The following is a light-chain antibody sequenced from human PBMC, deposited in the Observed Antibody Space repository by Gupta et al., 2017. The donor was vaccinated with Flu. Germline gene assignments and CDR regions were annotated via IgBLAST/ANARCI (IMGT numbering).Light chain of an antibody. Sequence: GDKVTITCRASQDISTWVAWYQQTPGKAPNVLIYGASALQIGVPSRFSGSGSGTDFTLTISNLQPEDFGVYYCQQSSSFPITFGQGTRLEIK. CDR3: QQSSSFPIT. V-gene: IGKV1-12*01. CDR1: QDISTW. CDR2: GAS. J-gene: IGKJ5*01.